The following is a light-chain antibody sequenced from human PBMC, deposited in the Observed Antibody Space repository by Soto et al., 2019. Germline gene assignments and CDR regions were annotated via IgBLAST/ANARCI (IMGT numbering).Light chain of an antibody. V-gene: IGKV1-5*01. J-gene: IGKJ2*01. Sequence: DIQMTQSPSTLSASVGDRVTITCRASQSISSWLACYQQKPGKAPKLLIYDASSLESGVPSRFSGSGSGTELTLTISSLQPDDVATDYCQQYNSYSQYTFGQGTKLEIK. CDR1: QSISSW. CDR3: QQYNSYSQYT. CDR2: DAS.